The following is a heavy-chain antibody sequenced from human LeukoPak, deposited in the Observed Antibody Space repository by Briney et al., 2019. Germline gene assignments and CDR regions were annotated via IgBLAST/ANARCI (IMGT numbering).Heavy chain of an antibody. Sequence: ASLKVSRKASGYTFTGPYIHWMRQAPGQGPEWMGWINPNSGGTRYAQKFQGRVTVTRDTSTSTAYMELSGLRADDTATYYCARVEYCTKGVCINYDLWGQGTLVTVSS. CDR1: GYTFTGPY. V-gene: IGHV1-2*02. CDR3: ARVEYCTKGVCINYDL. J-gene: IGHJ4*02. D-gene: IGHD2-8*01. CDR2: INPNSGGT.